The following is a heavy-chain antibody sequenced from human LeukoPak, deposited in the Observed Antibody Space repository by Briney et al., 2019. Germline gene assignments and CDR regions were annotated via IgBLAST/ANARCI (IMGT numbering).Heavy chain of an antibody. V-gene: IGHV1-18*01. CDR1: GYTFGNYG. CDR3: ATYLRGVTTSPFDY. J-gene: IGHJ4*02. Sequence: ASVKVSCKAAGYTFGNYGIKWVRQAPGQGLEWVGWISGFNGNTNYAQNFHDRVTMTTDTSTTTAYMELRSLRSDDTAVYYCATYLRGVTTSPFDYWGQGTLVTVSS. D-gene: IGHD3-10*01. CDR2: ISGFNGNT.